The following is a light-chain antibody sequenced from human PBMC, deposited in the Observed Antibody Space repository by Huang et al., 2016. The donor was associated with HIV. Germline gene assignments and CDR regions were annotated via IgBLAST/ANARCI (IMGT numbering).Light chain of an antibody. CDR1: QTVSSN. CDR3: QQYNNRPPWT. Sequence: EIVMTQSPATLSVSPGEGATLSCRASQTVSSNLAWYQQKPGQAPRLLIYGTSTRASCVPDRFSGSGSVTEFTLTISSLQSEDFALYYCQQYNNRPPWTFGQGTKV. CDR2: GTS. V-gene: IGKV3-15*01. J-gene: IGKJ1*01.